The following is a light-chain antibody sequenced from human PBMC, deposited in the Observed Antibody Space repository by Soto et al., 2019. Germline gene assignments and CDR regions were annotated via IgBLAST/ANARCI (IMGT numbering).Light chain of an antibody. Sequence: QSALTQPPSASGSPGQSVTISCTGTSSDVGGYNYVSWYQQHPGKAPKLMIYEVSKRPSGVPDRFSGSKSGNTSSLTVSGHQAEDEAEYYCSSYAGSNLVVFGGVTKLTVL. CDR1: SSDVGGYNY. CDR2: EVS. V-gene: IGLV2-8*01. CDR3: SSYAGSNLVV. J-gene: IGLJ3*02.